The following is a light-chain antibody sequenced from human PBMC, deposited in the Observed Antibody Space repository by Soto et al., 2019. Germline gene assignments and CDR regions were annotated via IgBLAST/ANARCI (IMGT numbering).Light chain of an antibody. Sequence: QSALTQPRSVSGSHGQSVTISCTGSDVGVYDYVSWYQQHPGRAPKLMIYAVTNRPSGVPDRFSGSKSGDTASLTISGLQADDEADYYCCSYIGSDSVIFGGGTKLTVL. CDR3: CSYIGSDSVI. CDR2: AVT. V-gene: IGLV2-11*01. CDR1: SDVGVYDY. J-gene: IGLJ2*01.